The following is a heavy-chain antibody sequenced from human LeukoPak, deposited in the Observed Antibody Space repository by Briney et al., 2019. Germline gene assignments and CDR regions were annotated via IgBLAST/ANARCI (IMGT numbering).Heavy chain of an antibody. Sequence: PSETLSLTCSVSGASISSYYWSWIRQPPGKGLEWIGYIYYNGGTNYNPSLKSRVTISVDTSKNHLSLKLSSVTAADTAVYYCARHWETSSWYVDYWGQGTLVTVSS. D-gene: IGHD6-13*01. J-gene: IGHJ4*02. V-gene: IGHV4-59*08. CDR2: IYYNGGT. CDR1: GASISSYY. CDR3: ARHWETSSWYVDY.